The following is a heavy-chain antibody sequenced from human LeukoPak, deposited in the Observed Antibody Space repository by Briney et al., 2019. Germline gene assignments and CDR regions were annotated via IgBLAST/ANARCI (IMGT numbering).Heavy chain of an antibody. V-gene: IGHV4-34*01. CDR1: GGSFSGYY. Sequence: SETLSLTCAVYGGSFSGYYWSWIRQPPGKGLEWIGEINHSGSTNYNPSLKSRVTISVDTSKNQFSLKLSSVTAADTAVYYCARTLAGLNWFDPWGQGALVTVSS. CDR3: ARTLAGLNWFDP. J-gene: IGHJ5*02. D-gene: IGHD6-13*01. CDR2: INHSGST.